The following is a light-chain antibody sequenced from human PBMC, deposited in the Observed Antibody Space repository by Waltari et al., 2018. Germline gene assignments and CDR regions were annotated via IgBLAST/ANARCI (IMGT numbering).Light chain of an antibody. CDR3: HSRDTSDNHL. CDR1: SLRIFS. V-gene: IGLV3-19*01. J-gene: IGLJ2*01. Sequence: SSELTQDPAVSVALGQTVRITCQGDSLRIFSASWYQQKPGQAPILVIYNYNNRPSVIPDRFSCSSSGNTSSLTITATQAEDEADYYCHSRDTSDNHLFGGGTKLTVL. CDR2: NYN.